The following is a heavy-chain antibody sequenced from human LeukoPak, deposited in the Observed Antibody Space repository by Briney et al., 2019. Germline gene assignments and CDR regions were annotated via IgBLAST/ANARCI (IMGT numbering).Heavy chain of an antibody. V-gene: IGHV6-1*01. Sequence: SQTLSLTCAISGDSVSSNIAAWNWIRQSPSRGLEWLGRTYYRSKWYNDYAVSAKSRITINPDTSKNQFSLQLNSVTPEDTAVYYCARVGYSSGWYRFDYWGQGTLVTVSS. CDR1: GDSVSSNIAA. CDR2: TYYRSKWYN. J-gene: IGHJ4*02. CDR3: ARVGYSSGWYRFDY. D-gene: IGHD6-19*01.